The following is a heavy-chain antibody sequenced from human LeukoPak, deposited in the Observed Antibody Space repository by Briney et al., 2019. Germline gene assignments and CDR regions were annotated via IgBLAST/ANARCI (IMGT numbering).Heavy chain of an antibody. Sequence: SETLSLTCTVSGASINNYYWSWVRQPPLKGLEWLGYIYSTGDTSYNPSLESRVSISMDTSKNHFSLEITSVTAADTAVYYCARGSRVYDRSGFHTWHDYWGHGTLVTVSS. CDR1: GASINNYY. J-gene: IGHJ4*03. V-gene: IGHV4-59*01. D-gene: IGHD3-22*01. CDR3: ARGSRVYDRSGFHTWHDY. CDR2: IYSTGDT.